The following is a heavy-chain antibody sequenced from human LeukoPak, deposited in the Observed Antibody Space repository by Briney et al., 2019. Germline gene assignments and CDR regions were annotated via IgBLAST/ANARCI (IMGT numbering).Heavy chain of an antibody. Sequence: SETLSLTCTVSGASINNYYWSWVRQPPLKGLEWLGYIYSTGDTSYNPSLESRVSISMDTSKNHFSLEITSVTAADTAVYYCARGSRVYDRSGFHTWHDYWGHGTLVTVSS. CDR1: GASINNYY. J-gene: IGHJ4*03. V-gene: IGHV4-59*01. D-gene: IGHD3-22*01. CDR3: ARGSRVYDRSGFHTWHDY. CDR2: IYSTGDT.